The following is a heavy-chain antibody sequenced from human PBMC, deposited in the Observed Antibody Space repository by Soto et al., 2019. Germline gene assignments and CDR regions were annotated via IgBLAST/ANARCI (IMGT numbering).Heavy chain of an antibody. V-gene: IGHV5-10-1*01. CDR3: ARRLSGPREEYNAYYFYGWDV. D-gene: IGHD1-1*01. J-gene: IGHJ6*02. CDR2: IDPSSSYI. Sequence: GESLKISCQGSGYSFTTHWITWVRQTPGKGPEWMGRIDPSSSYINYSPSFQGHVTISVDRSISTAYLQWSRLEASDNAIDYCARRLSGPREEYNAYYFYGWDVGGQGTKVTVSS. CDR1: GYSFTTHW.